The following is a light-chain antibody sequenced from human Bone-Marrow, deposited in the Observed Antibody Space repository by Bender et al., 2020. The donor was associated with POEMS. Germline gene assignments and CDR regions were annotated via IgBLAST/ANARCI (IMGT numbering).Light chain of an antibody. CDR3: QLWDSGSEHWV. Sequence: SYILTQPPSVSVAPGQTARITCVEGDIGGKTVVWYQQRPGRAPVLVLYDDRLRPSGIPERFSGSNSGYTAALTISGVEVGDEADHICQLWDSGSEHWVFGGGTKVTVL. J-gene: IGLJ3*02. CDR1: DIGGKT. CDR2: DDR. V-gene: IGLV3-21*02.